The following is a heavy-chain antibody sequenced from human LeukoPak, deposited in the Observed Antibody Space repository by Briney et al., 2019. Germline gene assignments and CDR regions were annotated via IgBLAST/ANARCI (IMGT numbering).Heavy chain of an antibody. CDR1: GGSFSSYY. CDR2: INHSGSI. J-gene: IGHJ5*02. D-gene: IGHD2-2*01. V-gene: IGHV4-34*01. Sequence: SETLSLTCAVYGGSFSSYYWSWIRQPPGKGLEWIGEINHSGSINYNPSLKSRVTISVDTSKNQFSLKLSSVTAADTAVYYCARAGVVVPAAISWFDPWGQGTLVTVSS. CDR3: ARAGVVVPAAISWFDP.